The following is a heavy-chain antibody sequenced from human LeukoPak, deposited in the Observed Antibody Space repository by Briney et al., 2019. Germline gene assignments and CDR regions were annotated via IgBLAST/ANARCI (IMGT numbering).Heavy chain of an antibody. V-gene: IGHV1-2*02. CDR1: RYTFTGYY. D-gene: IGHD3-22*01. Sequence: ASVKVSCKASRYTFTGYYMHWLRQAPGQGLEWMGWINPNSGGTNYAQKFQGRVTMTRDTSISTAYMELSRLRSDDTAVYYCARELVSHYYDSSGYYDDYWGQGTLVTVSS. CDR2: INPNSGGT. J-gene: IGHJ4*02. CDR3: ARELVSHYYDSSGYYDDY.